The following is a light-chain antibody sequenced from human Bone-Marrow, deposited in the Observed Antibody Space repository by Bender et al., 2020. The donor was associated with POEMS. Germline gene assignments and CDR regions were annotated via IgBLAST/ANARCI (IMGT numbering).Light chain of an antibody. J-gene: IGLJ2*01. CDR3: CSYTSSSTVV. CDR1: SSDVGGYKY. CDR2: EVS. Sequence: SALTQPASVSGSPGQSITISCTGTSSDVGGYKYVSWYQQHPGKAPKLMIYEVSNRPSWVSNRFSASKSDNTASLTISGLQAEDEADYYCCSYTSSSTVVFGGGTKLTVL. V-gene: IGLV2-14*01.